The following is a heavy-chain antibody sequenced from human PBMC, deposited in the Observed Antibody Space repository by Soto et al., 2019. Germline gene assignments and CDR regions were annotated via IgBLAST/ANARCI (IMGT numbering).Heavy chain of an antibody. CDR3: ARDFLRDLWANFPLDY. CDR2: INAGNGNT. V-gene: IGHV1-3*01. CDR1: GYTFTSYA. Sequence: GASVKVSCKASGYTFTSYAMHWVRQAPGQGLEWMGWINAGNGNTKYSQKFQGRVTITRDTSASTAYMELSSLRSEDTAVYYCARDFLRDLWANFPLDYWGQGTLVTVSS. J-gene: IGHJ4*02. D-gene: IGHD3-3*01.